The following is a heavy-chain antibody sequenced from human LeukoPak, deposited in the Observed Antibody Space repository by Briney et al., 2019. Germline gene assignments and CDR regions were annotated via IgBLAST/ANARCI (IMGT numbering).Heavy chain of an antibody. J-gene: IGHJ4*02. V-gene: IGHV3-21*01. CDR2: ISSSSSYI. CDR1: GFTVSSNY. Sequence: GGSLRLSCAASGFTVSSNYLTWVRQAPGKGLEWVSSISSSSSYIYYADSVKGRFTISRDNAKNSLYLQMNSLRVEDTAVYYCAKGGRITMLRGVQRDHYFDYWGQGTLVTVSS. CDR3: AKGGRITMLRGVQRDHYFDY. D-gene: IGHD3-10*01.